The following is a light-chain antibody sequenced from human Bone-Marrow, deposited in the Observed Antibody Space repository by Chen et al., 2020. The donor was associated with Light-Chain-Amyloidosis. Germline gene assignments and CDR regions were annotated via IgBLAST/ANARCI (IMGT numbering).Light chain of an antibody. J-gene: IGKJ1*01. CDR2: DAS. Sequence: EVVFTQCPGTVSLSPGEGGTRSCRASRRVSSNHLAWYQHKPGQAPRLLIHDASTRATGIPARVSGGGSRTYFNLSVSRVEPEDFAVHYCHQYSSSLPWTFVQVTKVEIK. CDR1: RRVSSNH. CDR3: HQYSSSLPWT. V-gene: IGKV3-20*01.